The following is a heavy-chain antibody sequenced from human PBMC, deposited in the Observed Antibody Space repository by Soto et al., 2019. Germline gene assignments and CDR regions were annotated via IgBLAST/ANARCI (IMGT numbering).Heavy chain of an antibody. CDR2: INQNGDEK. J-gene: IGHJ4*02. Sequence: EVQLVESGGGLVQPGGSLRLSCAVSVFTFNSYWMTWVRHAPGKGLEWLANINQNGDEKYCADSLKGRFTISRDNARNSLYLQMDSLRVEDTAVYYCAIEALYYSGSHYKPDYWGQGILVTVSS. CDR1: VFTFNSYW. CDR3: AIEALYYSGSHYKPDY. D-gene: IGHD3-10*01. V-gene: IGHV3-7*01.